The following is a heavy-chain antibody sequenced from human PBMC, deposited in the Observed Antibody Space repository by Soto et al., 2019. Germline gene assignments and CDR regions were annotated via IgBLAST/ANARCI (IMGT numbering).Heavy chain of an antibody. V-gene: IGHV3-23*01. CDR3: AKDQRRSWEPYYYYGMDV. D-gene: IGHD6-13*01. CDR2: ISGSGGST. J-gene: IGHJ6*02. CDR1: GFTFSSYA. Sequence: EVQLLESGGGLVQPGGSLRLSCAASGFTFSSYAMSWVRQAPGKGLEWVSAISGSGGSTYYADSVKGRFTISRDNSKNTLYLQMNRLRAEDTAVYYCAKDQRRSWEPYYYYGMDVWGQGTTVTVSS.